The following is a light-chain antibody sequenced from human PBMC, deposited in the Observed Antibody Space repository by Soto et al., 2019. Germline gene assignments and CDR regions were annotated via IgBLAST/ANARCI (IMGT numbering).Light chain of an antibody. Sequence: EIVLTQSPGTLSLSPGERATLSCRASQSVSNNYLTWYQQKPGQAPRLLIYGASSRATGIPDRFSGYGSGTDFTLTISRLEPEDFAVYYCLQYGSSPRTFGKGTKV. J-gene: IGKJ1*01. CDR2: GAS. CDR1: QSVSNNY. V-gene: IGKV3-20*01. CDR3: LQYGSSPRT.